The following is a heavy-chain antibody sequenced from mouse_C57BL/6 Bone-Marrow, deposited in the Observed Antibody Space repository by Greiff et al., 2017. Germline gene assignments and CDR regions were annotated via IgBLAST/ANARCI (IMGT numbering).Heavy chain of an antibody. Sequence: QVQLKQSGPELVKPGASVKLSCKASGYTFTSYDINWVKQRPGQGLEWIGWIYPRDGSTKYNEKFKGKATLTVDTSSSTAYMERPSLTSEDSAFYFCARLEFDGSSGDWYFDVWGTGTTVTVSS. CDR2: IYPRDGST. CDR1: GYTFTSYD. D-gene: IGHD1-1*01. V-gene: IGHV1-85*01. J-gene: IGHJ1*03. CDR3: ARLEFDGSSGDWYFDV.